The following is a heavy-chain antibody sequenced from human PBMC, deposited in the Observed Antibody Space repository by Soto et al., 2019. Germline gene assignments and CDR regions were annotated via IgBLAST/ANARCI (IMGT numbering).Heavy chain of an antibody. Sequence: QVQLQQWGAGLLKPSETLSLTCAVYGGSFSGYYWSWIRQPPGKGLEWIGEINHSGSTNYKPSLKSRVTISVHTSKNQFSLKLRSVTAADTSVYYCARDGGGSWYGPYYYYGMDVWGQGTTVTVSS. CDR1: GGSFSGYY. V-gene: IGHV4-34*01. CDR2: INHSGST. J-gene: IGHJ6*02. CDR3: ARDGGGSWYGPYYYYGMDV. D-gene: IGHD6-13*01.